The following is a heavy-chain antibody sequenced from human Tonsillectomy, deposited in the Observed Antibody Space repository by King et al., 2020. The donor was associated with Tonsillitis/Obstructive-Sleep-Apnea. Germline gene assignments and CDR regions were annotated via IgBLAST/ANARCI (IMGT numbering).Heavy chain of an antibody. CDR3: ARGTTDTTQPFDY. CDR1: GFTFTDAW. D-gene: IGHD4-17*01. Sequence: VQLVESGGGLVKPGGSLRLSCAASGFTFTDAWMSWVRQAPGKGLEWVGRIKSETHGGTTDYAAPVKGRFTISRADSKDTLYLQINSLKIEDTAVYYCARGTTDTTQPFDYWGQGTLVTVS. CDR2: IKSETHGGTT. J-gene: IGHJ4*02. V-gene: IGHV3-15*01.